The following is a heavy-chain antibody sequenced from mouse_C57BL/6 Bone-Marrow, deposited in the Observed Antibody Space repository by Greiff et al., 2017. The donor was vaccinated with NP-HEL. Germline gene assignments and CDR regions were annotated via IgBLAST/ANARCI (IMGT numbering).Heavy chain of an antibody. D-gene: IGHD2-4*01. CDR2: INPSTGGT. CDR3: AREPSPYDYAGFAD. J-gene: IGHJ3*01. V-gene: IGHV1-42*01. CDR1: GYSFTGYY. Sequence: VQLKESGPELVKPGASVKISCKASGYSFTGYYMNWVQQSPEKSLEWIGEINPSTGGTTYNQKFKAKATLTVDKSSSTAYMQLKSLTSDDSAVYYCAREPSPYDYAGFADWGQGTLVTVSA.